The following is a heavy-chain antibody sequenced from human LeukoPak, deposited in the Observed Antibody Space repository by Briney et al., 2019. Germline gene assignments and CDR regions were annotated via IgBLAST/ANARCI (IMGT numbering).Heavy chain of an antibody. CDR2: IKQDGSEK. CDR3: ARGYDFWSGYYISNYYYYGMDV. D-gene: IGHD3-3*01. V-gene: IGHV3-7*01. Sequence: GGSLRLSCAASGFTFSSYWMSWVRQAPGKGLEWVANIKQDGSEKYYVGSVKGRFTISRDNAKNSLYLQMNSLRAEDTAVYYCARGYDFWSGYYISNYYYYGMDVWGQGTTVTVSS. CDR1: GFTFSSYW. J-gene: IGHJ6*02.